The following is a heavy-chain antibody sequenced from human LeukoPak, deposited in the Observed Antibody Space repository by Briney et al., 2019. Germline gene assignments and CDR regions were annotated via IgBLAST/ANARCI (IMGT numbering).Heavy chain of an antibody. CDR1: GVSISSGNYY. CDR3: ARDISRWNELDS. J-gene: IGHJ4*02. Sequence: RPSQTLSLTCTVSGVSISSGNYYWTWLRQPAGKGLEWIVRIYASGSTNYHPSLKSRLTISVDTSKNHFSLKPTSVTAADTAVYYCARDISRWNELDSWGQGTLVTVSS. V-gene: IGHV4-61*02. CDR2: IYASGST. D-gene: IGHD1-1*01.